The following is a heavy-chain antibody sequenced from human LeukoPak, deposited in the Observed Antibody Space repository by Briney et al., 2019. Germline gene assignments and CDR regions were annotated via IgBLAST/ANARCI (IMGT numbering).Heavy chain of an antibody. Sequence: SETLSLTCAVYGGPFSGYYWSWIRQPPGKGLEWIGEINHSGSTNYNPSLKSRVTISVDTSKNQFSLKLSSVTAADTAVYYCARPPLWFGEFGFDYWGQGTLVTVSS. CDR1: GGPFSGYY. CDR2: INHSGST. V-gene: IGHV4-34*01. D-gene: IGHD3-10*01. CDR3: ARPPLWFGEFGFDY. J-gene: IGHJ4*02.